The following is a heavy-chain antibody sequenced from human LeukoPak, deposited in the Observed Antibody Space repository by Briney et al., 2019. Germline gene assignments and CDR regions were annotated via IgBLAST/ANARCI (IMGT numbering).Heavy chain of an antibody. V-gene: IGHV4-59*08. J-gene: IGHJ4*02. D-gene: IGHD3-22*01. Sequence: SGTLSLTCTVSGGSISSYYWSWIRQPPGKGLEWIGYIYYSGSTNYNPSLKSRVTISVDTSKNQFSLKLSSVTAADTAVYYCARRYYDSSGYVYNDYWGQGTLVTVSS. CDR1: GGSISSYY. CDR2: IYYSGST. CDR3: ARRYYDSSGYVYNDY.